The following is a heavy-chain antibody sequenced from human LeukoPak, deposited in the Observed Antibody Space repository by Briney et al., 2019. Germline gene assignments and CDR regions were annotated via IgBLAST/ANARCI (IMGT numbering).Heavy chain of an antibody. V-gene: IGHV4-34*01. D-gene: IGHD5-18*01. CDR1: GGSFSGHY. CDR3: ARGARAWIQLWFFAFDI. CDR2: INHSGST. J-gene: IGHJ3*02. Sequence: SETLSLTCAVYGGSFSGHYWSWIRQPPGKGLEWIGEINHSGSTNYNPSLKSRVTISVDTSKNQFSLKLSSVTAADTAVYYCARGARAWIQLWFFAFDIWGQGTMVTVSS.